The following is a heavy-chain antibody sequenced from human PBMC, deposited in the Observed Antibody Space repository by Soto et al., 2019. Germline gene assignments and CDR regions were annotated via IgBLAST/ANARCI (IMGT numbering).Heavy chain of an antibody. CDR2: ISSSGSTI. D-gene: IGHD3-22*01. CDR3: ARVPRGYDRLPYNPYGMDV. V-gene: IGHV3-48*03. J-gene: IGHJ6*02. Sequence: GGSLRLSCVASGFTFSSYEMNWVRQAPGKGLEWVPYISSSGSTIDNADSVKGRFTISRDNAKNSLYLQMNSLRAEDTAVYYCARVPRGYDRLPYNPYGMDVWGQGTTVTVSS. CDR1: GFTFSSYE.